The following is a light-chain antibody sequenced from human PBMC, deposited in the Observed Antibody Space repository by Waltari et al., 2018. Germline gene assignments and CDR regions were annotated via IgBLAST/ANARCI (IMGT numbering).Light chain of an antibody. CDR1: QSLVHSDGNTY. CDR2: KVS. V-gene: IGKV2-30*02. CDR3: LQNTYWPFI. J-gene: IGKJ2*01. Sequence: DVVMTQSPLSLPVTLGQPASISCRSSQSLVHSDGNTYLNWFHHRPGQSPRRLIYKVSNRESGVPDRFSGSGSGTDFTLKISRVEAEDVGIYYCLQNTYWPFIFGQGTKLEIK.